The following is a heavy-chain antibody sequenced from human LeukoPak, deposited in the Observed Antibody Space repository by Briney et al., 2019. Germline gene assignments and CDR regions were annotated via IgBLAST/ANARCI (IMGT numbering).Heavy chain of an antibody. D-gene: IGHD3-3*01. CDR1: GGTFSSYA. J-gene: IGHJ4*02. Sequence: GASVKVSCKASGGTFSSYAIGWVRQAPGQGLEWMGGIIPIFGTANYAQKFQGRVTITADESTSTAYMELSSLRSEDTAVYYCARDRVRFLEWLLYYWGQGTLVTVSS. CDR2: IIPIFGTA. V-gene: IGHV1-69*13. CDR3: ARDRVRFLEWLLYY.